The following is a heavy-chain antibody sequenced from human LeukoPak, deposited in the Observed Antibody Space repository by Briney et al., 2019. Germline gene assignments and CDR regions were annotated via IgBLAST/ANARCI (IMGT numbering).Heavy chain of an antibody. CDR2: IYYSGST. V-gene: IGHV4-31*11. Sequence: SSETLSLTCAVSGGSISSGGYSWSWIRQHPGKGLEWIGYIYYSGSTYYNPSLKSRVTISVDTSKNQFSLKLSSVTAADTAVYYCAREMSGARLGYFDYWGQGTLVTVSS. CDR3: AREMSGARLGYFDY. D-gene: IGHD2-15*01. J-gene: IGHJ4*02. CDR1: GGSISSGGYS.